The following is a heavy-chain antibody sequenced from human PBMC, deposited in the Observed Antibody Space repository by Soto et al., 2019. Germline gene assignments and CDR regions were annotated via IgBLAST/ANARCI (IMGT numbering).Heavy chain of an antibody. CDR1: GGSISSGGYS. CDR3: ASGYCSSTSCYAVDY. CDR2: IYHSGST. J-gene: IGHJ4*02. Sequence: QLQLQESGSGLVKPSQTLSLTCAVSGGSISSGGYSWSWIRQQPGKGLEWIGYIYHSGSTYYNSSLKSRVTIAEDRSKNQFYLTLRSVTAADTAVYYCASGYCSSTSCYAVDYWGQGTLVTVSS. V-gene: IGHV4-30-2*01. D-gene: IGHD2-2*03.